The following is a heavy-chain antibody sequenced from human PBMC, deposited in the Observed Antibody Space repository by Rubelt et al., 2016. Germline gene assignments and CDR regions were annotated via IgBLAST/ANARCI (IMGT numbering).Heavy chain of an antibody. CDR2: ISAYNVNT. J-gene: IGHJ4*02. CDR1: GYTFTSYG. V-gene: IGHV1-18*01. Sequence: QVQLVQSGAEVKKPGASVKVSCKASGYTFTSYGISWVRQAPGQGLEWMGWISAYNVNTNYAQNLQGRATIATDTSTCTAYMGRGSLRSDDTSVYYCVGGEPADYWGQGTLVTVSS. D-gene: IGHD3-10*01. CDR3: VGGEPADY.